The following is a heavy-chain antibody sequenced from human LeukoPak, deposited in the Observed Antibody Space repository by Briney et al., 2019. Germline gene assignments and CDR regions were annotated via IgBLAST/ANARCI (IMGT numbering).Heavy chain of an antibody. J-gene: IGHJ6*03. CDR3: AKGKIRCSSRNCPPLLDYYYYMDV. D-gene: IGHD2-2*01. CDR1: GFTFSHYA. V-gene: IGHV3-23*01. CDR2: IHPSGGKT. Sequence: GGSLRLSCVASGFTFSHYAMTWVRRAPGEGLEWVSVIHPSGGKTYYADTVEGRITLSRDNSKNTLYLQLNNLQVEDTATYYCAKGKIRCSSRNCPPLLDYYYYMDVWGKGTTVIVSS.